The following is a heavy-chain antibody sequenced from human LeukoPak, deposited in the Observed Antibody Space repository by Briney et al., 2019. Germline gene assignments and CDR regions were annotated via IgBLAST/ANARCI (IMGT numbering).Heavy chain of an antibody. V-gene: IGHV3-33*08. CDR2: VWYDGGNK. D-gene: IGHD3-10*01. J-gene: IGHJ4*02. Sequence: GSLRLSCAASGFTFSSYWMSWVRQAPGKGLEWVAVVWYDGGNKYYADSVKGRFTISRDNSKNTLYLQMNSLRAEDTAVYYCARDAETSGSYADYWGQGTLVTVSS. CDR1: GFTFSSYW. CDR3: ARDAETSGSYADY.